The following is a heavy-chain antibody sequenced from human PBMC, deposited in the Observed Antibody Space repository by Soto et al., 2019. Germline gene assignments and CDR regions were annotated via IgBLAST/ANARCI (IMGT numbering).Heavy chain of an antibody. D-gene: IGHD3-3*01. CDR2: ISYDGSNK. J-gene: IGHJ5*02. Sequence: GGSLRLSCAASGFTFSSYAMHWVRQAPGKGLEWVAVISYDGSNKYYADSVKGRFTISRDNSKNTLYLQMNSLRAEDTAVYYCARDSRRITIFGSEEHFDPWGQGTLVTVSS. CDR3: ARDSRRITIFGSEEHFDP. V-gene: IGHV3-30-3*01. CDR1: GFTFSSYA.